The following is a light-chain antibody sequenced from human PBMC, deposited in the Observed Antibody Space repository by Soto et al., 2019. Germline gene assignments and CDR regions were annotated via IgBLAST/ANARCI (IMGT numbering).Light chain of an antibody. V-gene: IGKV2D-29*01. CDR1: QSLLHGDVNTD. Sequence: DIVMTQAPLSLSVSPGQPASISCKHTQSLLHGDVNTDLYWYLQKPGQPPQLLIYEVSNRFSGVPDRFSGSGSETYFTLKISRVEAEDVGVYYCMQTMQLPLFTFGPGNKVEIK. CDR2: EVS. CDR3: MQTMQLPLFT. J-gene: IGKJ3*01.